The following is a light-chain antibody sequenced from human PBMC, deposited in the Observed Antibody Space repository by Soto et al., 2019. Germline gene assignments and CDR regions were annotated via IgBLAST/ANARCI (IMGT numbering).Light chain of an antibody. Sequence: DVVMTQSPLSLPVSPGEPASISCRSSHNLLHPNGYNYLDWYLQKPVQSPQIMIYLGSNRASGVPDRFRGSGSSRNFKLKNSRVEAEDVGVFYCMQSIQTPYTFGQGTKLEI. CDR1: HNLLHPNGYNY. J-gene: IGKJ2*01. V-gene: IGKV2-28*01. CDR3: MQSIQTPYT. CDR2: LGS.